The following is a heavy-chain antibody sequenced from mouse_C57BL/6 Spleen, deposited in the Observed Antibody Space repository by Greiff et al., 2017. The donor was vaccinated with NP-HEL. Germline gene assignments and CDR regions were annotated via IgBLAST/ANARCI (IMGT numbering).Heavy chain of an antibody. D-gene: IGHD1-1*02. CDR2: IRSKSNNYAT. CDR1: GFSFNTYA. V-gene: IGHV10-1*01. J-gene: IGHJ2*01. CDR3: VREGGSYPYYFDY. Sequence: EVQVVESGGGLVQPKGSLKLSCAASGFSFNTYAMNWVRQAPGKGLEWVARIRSKSNNYATYYADSVKDRFTISRDDSESMLYLQMNNLKTEDTAMYYCVREGGSYPYYFDYWGQGTTLTVSS.